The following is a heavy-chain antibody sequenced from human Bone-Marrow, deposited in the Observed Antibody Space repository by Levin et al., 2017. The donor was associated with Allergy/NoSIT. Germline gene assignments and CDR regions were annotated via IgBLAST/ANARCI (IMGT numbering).Heavy chain of an antibody. V-gene: IGHV3-23*01. CDR1: GFTFSEYG. CDR3: ANGGGGGFCTGGVCRYYYYMDV. J-gene: IGHJ6*03. D-gene: IGHD2-8*02. CDR2: ISDTGYIT. Sequence: GESLKISCAASGFTFSEYGMTWVRQAPGKGLEWVSAISDTGYITHYADFVKGRFTISRDNSKNTLYLQMNSLRAEDTAIYYCANGGGGGFCTGGVCRYYYYMDVWGKGTTVTVSS.